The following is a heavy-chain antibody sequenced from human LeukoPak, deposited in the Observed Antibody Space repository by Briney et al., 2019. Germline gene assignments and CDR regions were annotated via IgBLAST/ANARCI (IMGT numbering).Heavy chain of an antibody. V-gene: IGHV3-33*08. CDR3: ARALGGTAARPLDY. D-gene: IGHD6-6*01. Sequence: GGSLRLSCAASGLIVSSNYMTWVRQAPGKGLEWVAGIWSDGSNKFYADSAKGRFTISRDNSKNTLYLQMNSLRAEDTAVYYCARALGGTAARPLDYWGQGTLVTVSS. J-gene: IGHJ4*02. CDR1: GLIVSSNY. CDR2: IWSDGSNK.